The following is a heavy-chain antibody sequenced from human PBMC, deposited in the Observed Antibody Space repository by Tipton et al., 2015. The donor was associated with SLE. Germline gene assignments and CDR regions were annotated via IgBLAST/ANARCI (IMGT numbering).Heavy chain of an antibody. CDR1: GGSISSHY. Sequence: TLSLTCTVSGGSISSHYWSWIRQPPGKGLEWIGCIYYSGSISCNPSLKSRVTISVDTSKNQFSLKLSSVTAADTAVYYCAGYCSGGSCSYWGQGTLVTVSS. CDR2: IYYSGSI. J-gene: IGHJ4*02. D-gene: IGHD2-15*01. CDR3: AGYCSGGSCSY. V-gene: IGHV4-59*11.